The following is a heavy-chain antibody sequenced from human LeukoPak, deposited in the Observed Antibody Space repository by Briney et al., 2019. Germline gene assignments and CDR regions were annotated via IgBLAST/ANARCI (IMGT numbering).Heavy chain of an antibody. CDR2: VSYSGST. CDR3: ARYHSIKVTFDY. D-gene: IGHD5-24*01. CDR1: GGSISSSGYC. V-gene: IGHV4-39*07. J-gene: IGHJ4*02. Sequence: PSETLSLTCTVSGGSISSSGYCWGWIRQPPGKGLEWLGTVSYSGSTYYNPSLKSRVSIFVDTSKYQFSLKLSSVTAADTAVYYCARYHSIKVTFDYWGQGTLVTVSS.